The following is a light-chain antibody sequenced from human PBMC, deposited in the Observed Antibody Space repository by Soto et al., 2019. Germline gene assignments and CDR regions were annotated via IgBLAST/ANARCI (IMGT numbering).Light chain of an antibody. Sequence: IVLPQSPGTLSLSPGARVTLSGRARENISGNNLVWYQQRPGQAPRLLISNASRRATGIPDRFRGSGSGTDFSLSITRLEPEESAVYYCQHYVSLPLTVGQGTKVDIK. CDR3: QHYVSLPLT. V-gene: IGKV3-20*01. CDR1: ENISGNN. J-gene: IGKJ1*01. CDR2: NAS.